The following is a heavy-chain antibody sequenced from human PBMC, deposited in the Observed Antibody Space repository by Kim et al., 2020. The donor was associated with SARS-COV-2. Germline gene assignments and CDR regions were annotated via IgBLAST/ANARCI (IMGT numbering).Heavy chain of an antibody. Sequence: SETLSLTCTVSGGSISSSSYYWGWIRQPPGKGLEWIGSIYYSGSTYYNPSLKSRVTISVDTSKNQFSLKLSSVTAADTAVYYCARRLQTDDAFDIWGQGT. V-gene: IGHV4-39*01. CDR3: ARRLQTDDAFDI. J-gene: IGHJ3*02. D-gene: IGHD2-21*02. CDR1: GGSISSSSYY. CDR2: IYYSGST.